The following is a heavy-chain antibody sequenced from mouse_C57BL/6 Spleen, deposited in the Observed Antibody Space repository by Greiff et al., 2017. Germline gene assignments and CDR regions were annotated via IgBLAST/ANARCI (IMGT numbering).Heavy chain of an antibody. V-gene: IGHV1-78*01. D-gene: IGHD2-5*01. CDR3: AREGYSNVYYFDY. Sequence: VQLQQSDAELVKPGASVKISCKVSGYTFTDHTIHWMKQRPEQGLEWIGYIYPRDGSTKYNEKFKGKATLTADKSSSTAYMQLNSLTSEDSAGYCCAREGYSNVYYFDYWGQGTTLTVSS. CDR1: GYTFTDHT. J-gene: IGHJ2*01. CDR2: IYPRDGST.